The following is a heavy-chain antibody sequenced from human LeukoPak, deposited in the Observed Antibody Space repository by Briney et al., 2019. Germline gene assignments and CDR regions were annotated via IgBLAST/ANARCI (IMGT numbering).Heavy chain of an antibody. CDR3: ARSAFTTGGFDY. J-gene: IGHJ4*02. Sequence: PSQTLSLTCTVSGDSMSSGSYYWSWIRQHPGKGLEWIGYIFYSGRTYYNPSLKSRLTISIDTSKELFSLNLTSVTAADTAVYYCARSAFTTGGFDYWAQGTLVTVSS. CDR1: GDSMSSGSYY. D-gene: IGHD3-3*01. V-gene: IGHV4-31*03. CDR2: IFYSGRT.